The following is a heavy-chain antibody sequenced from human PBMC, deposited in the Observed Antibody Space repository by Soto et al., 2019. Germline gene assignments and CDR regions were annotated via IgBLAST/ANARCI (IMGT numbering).Heavy chain of an antibody. CDR3: ARDLAAGMIDY. J-gene: IGHJ4*02. CDR1: GYTFTSYG. Sequence: QVQLVQSGAEVKKPGASVKVSCKASGYTFTSYGISWVRQAPGQGLEWMGWISAHNGNTKYAQKVQGRVTMTTDTSTSTAYMDLRSLRSDDTDVYYCARDLAAGMIDYWGQGTLVTVSS. V-gene: IGHV1-18*01. CDR2: ISAHNGNT. D-gene: IGHD6-13*01.